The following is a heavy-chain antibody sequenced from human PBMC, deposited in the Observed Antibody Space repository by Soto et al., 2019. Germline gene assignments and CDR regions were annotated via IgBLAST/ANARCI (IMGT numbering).Heavy chain of an antibody. CDR3: ATRPLLPGAP. J-gene: IGHJ3*01. CDR2: IYSGGST. Sequence: EVQLVESGGGLIQPGGSLRLSCAASGFTFSSNDMNWVRQAPGKGLEWVSLIYSGGSTYYADSVMGRFTISRDKSKNMLYLQMSSLRDEDTAVYYCATRPLLPGAPWGQGTMVTVSS. D-gene: IGHD3-22*01. CDR1: GFTFSSND. V-gene: IGHV3-53*01.